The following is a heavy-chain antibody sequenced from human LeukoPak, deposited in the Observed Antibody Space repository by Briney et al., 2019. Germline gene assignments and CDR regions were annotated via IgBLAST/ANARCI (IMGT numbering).Heavy chain of an antibody. CDR2: IIPILGIA. Sequence: SVKVSCKASGGTFSSYAISWVRQAPGQGLEWMGRIIPILGIANYAQKFQGRVTITADKSTSTAYMELNSLRAEDTAVYYCARMYYDFWSGLEGPHWFDPWGQGTLVTVSS. CDR1: GGTFSSYA. CDR3: ARMYYDFWSGLEGPHWFDP. V-gene: IGHV1-69*04. J-gene: IGHJ5*02. D-gene: IGHD3-3*01.